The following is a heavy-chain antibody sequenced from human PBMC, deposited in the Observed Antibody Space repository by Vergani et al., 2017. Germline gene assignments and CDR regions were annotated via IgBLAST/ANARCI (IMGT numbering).Heavy chain of an antibody. D-gene: IGHD3-9*01. CDR3: AIFHYDVFTVSASYFDY. CDR1: GYSISSGYY. CDR2: IYHTGST. J-gene: IGHJ4*02. Sequence: QVQLQQSGPGLVKPSETLSLTCSVSGYSISSGYYWGWVRQSPGKGLEWIASIYHTGSTYYNPSLESRVTISVDTSKNQFSLNVTSVSAADTAVYYCAIFHYDVFTVSASYFDYWGQGTLVTVSS. V-gene: IGHV4-38-2*02.